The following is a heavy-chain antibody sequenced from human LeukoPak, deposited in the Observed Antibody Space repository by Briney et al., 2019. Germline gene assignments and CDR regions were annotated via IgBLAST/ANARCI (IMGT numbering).Heavy chain of an antibody. CDR3: ASSAYVGVYFDY. CDR2: FYASGTT. Sequence: SETLSLTCTVSGGSIVSHYWNWIRQPAGRGLGWIGRFYASGTTNTSPSLKSRVTMSVDTSKNQFSLKLSSVTAADTAVYYCASSAYVGVYFDYWGQGTLVTVSS. CDR1: GGSIVSHY. V-gene: IGHV4-4*07. J-gene: IGHJ4*02. D-gene: IGHD2-8*01.